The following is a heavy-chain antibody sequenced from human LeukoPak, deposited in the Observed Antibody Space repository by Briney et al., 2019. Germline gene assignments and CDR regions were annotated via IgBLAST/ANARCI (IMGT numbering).Heavy chain of an antibody. CDR1: GGSISSSSYY. CDR3: ASGLGSSFQYYFDY. J-gene: IGHJ4*02. D-gene: IGHD6-6*01. CDR2: IYYSGST. Sequence: SETLSLTCTVSGGSISSSSYYWSWIRQPPGKGLEWIGYIYYSGSTNYNPSLKSRVTISVDTSKNQFSLKLSSVTAADTAVYYCASGLGSSFQYYFDYWGQGTLDTVSS. V-gene: IGHV4-61*01.